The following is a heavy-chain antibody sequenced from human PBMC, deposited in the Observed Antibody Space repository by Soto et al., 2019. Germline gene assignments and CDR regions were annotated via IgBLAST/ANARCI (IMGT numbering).Heavy chain of an antibody. CDR2: RYYTGSD. CDR1: NGSISSDGYY. CDR3: ARGFRTTAGWFDA. Sequence: QVQLQQSGPGLVKPSQTLSLSCSVSNGSISSDGYYWTWVRQHPGKGLEWIGYRYYTGSDYYNPSLNGRVSISGDTAENKFYLTLTSVTAADTAVYYCARGFRTTAGWFDAWGQGALVTVSS. J-gene: IGHJ5*02. D-gene: IGHD6-13*01. V-gene: IGHV4-31*03.